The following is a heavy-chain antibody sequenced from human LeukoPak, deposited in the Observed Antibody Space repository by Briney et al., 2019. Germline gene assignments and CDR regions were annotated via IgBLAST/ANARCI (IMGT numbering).Heavy chain of an antibody. J-gene: IGHJ5*02. CDR1: GGSISSGGSS. CDR2: IYHSGST. Sequence: SETLSLTCAVSGGSISSGGSSWSWIRQPPGKGLEWIGYIYHSGSTYYNPSLKSRVTISVDRSKNQFSLKLSSVTAADTAVYYCARTTPSWFDPWGQGTLVTVSS. D-gene: IGHD1-14*01. CDR3: ARTTPSWFDP. V-gene: IGHV4-30-2*01.